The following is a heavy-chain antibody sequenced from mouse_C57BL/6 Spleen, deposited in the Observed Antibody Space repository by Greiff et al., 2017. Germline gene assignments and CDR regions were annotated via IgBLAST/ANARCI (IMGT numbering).Heavy chain of an antibody. V-gene: IGHV3-6*01. Sequence: EVKLQESGPGLVKPSQSLSLTCSVTGYSITSGYYWNWIRQFPGNKLEWMGYISYDGSNNYNPSLKKRISITRDTSKNQFFLKLNSVTTEDTATYYCARDGPYFDYWGQGTTLTVSS. CDR3: ARDGPYFDY. CDR2: ISYDGSN. J-gene: IGHJ2*01. CDR1: GYSITSGYY.